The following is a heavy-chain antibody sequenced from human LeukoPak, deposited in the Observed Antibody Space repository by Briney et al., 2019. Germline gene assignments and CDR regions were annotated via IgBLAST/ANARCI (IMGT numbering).Heavy chain of an antibody. CDR3: ARGTYDSSPGDY. D-gene: IGHD3-22*01. CDR2: IYYSGST. V-gene: IGHV4-31*03. Sequence: SETLSLTCTVSGVSISSGGYYWTWIRQHPGKGLEWIGYIYYSGSTYYNPSLKSRVTISVDTSKNQFSLKLSSVTAADTAVYYCARGTYDSSPGDYWGQGTLVTVSS. CDR1: GVSISSGGYY. J-gene: IGHJ4*02.